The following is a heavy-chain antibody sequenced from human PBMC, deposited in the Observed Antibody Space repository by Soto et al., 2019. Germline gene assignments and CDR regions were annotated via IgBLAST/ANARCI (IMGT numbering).Heavy chain of an antibody. CDR1: GDSFSSYA. V-gene: IGHV1-69*01. CDR2: IIPLCGTP. CDR3: ATVANSYESSALAY. Sequence: QVQLVQSVAEVKKPGSSVKVSCKASGDSFSSYAISWVRQAPGHGLEWMGRIIPLCGTPNYAQRVEARVRTTADESTSTANMELSSLRSDETAVYYCATVANSYESSALAYWGQGTLVTVS. D-gene: IGHD3-22*01. J-gene: IGHJ4*02.